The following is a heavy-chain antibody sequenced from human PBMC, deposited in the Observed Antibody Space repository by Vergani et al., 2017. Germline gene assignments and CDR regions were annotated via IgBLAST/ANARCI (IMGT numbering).Heavy chain of an antibody. Sequence: QVQLVQSGAEVKKPGASVKVSCKASGYTFTSYGISWVRQAPGQGLEWMGWISAYNGNTNYAQKLQGRVTMTTDTSTCTAYMELRSLRSDDTAVYYCARDLGTMIVVVYQTSGGMDVWGQGTTVTVSS. CDR2: ISAYNGNT. CDR3: ARDLGTMIVVVYQTSGGMDV. V-gene: IGHV1-18*04. CDR1: GYTFTSYG. J-gene: IGHJ6*02. D-gene: IGHD3-22*01.